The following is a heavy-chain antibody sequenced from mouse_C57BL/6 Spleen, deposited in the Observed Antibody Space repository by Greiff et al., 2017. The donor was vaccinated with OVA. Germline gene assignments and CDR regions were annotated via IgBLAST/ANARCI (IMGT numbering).Heavy chain of an antibody. CDR1: GYTFTSYW. D-gene: IGHD2-2*01. Sequence: QVQLQQPGAELVMPGASVKLSCKASGYTFTSYWMHWVKQRPGQGLEWIGEIDPSDSYTNYNQKFKGKSTLTVDKSSSTAYMQLSSLTSEDSAVYYCARWDGYDEGFAYWGQGTLVTVSA. J-gene: IGHJ3*01. CDR3: ARWDGYDEGFAY. CDR2: IDPSDSYT. V-gene: IGHV1-69*01.